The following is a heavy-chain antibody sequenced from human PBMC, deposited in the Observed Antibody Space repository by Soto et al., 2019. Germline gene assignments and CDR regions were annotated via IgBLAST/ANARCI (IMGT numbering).Heavy chain of an antibody. CDR2: IKQDGSEK. D-gene: IGHD3-22*01. V-gene: IGHV3-7*03. J-gene: IGHJ4*02. Sequence: GGSLRLSCAASGFTFSSYWMSWVRQAPGKGLEWVANIKQDGSEKYYVDSVKGRFTISRDNAKNSLYLQMNSLRAKDTAVYYCARGGSYYDSSGYYPDYWGQGTLVTVSS. CDR1: GFTFSSYW. CDR3: ARGGSYYDSSGYYPDY.